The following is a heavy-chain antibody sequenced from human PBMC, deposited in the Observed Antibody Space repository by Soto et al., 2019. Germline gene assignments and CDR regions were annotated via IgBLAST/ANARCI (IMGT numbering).Heavy chain of an antibody. CDR3: ARDGRAIFDNYYYYGMDV. V-gene: IGHV1-2*04. Sequence: GASVKVSGKASGYTFTGYYMHWVRQAPGQGLEWMGWINPNSGGTNYAQKFQGWVTMTRDTSISTAHMELSRLRSDDTAVYYCARDGRAIFDNYYYYGMDVWGQGTTVTVSS. J-gene: IGHJ6*02. CDR1: GYTFTGYY. D-gene: IGHD3-3*01. CDR2: INPNSGGT.